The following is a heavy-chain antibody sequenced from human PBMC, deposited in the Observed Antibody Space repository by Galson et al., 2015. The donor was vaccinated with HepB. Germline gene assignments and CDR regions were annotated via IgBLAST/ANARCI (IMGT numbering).Heavy chain of an antibody. CDR3: ARGNDNDEGWYYFDY. CDR1: GYTFTSYA. CDR2: INAGNGNT. V-gene: IGHV1-3*01. J-gene: IGHJ4*02. Sequence: SVKVSCKASGYTFTSYAMHWVRQAPGQRLEWMGWINAGNGNTKYSQKFQGRVTITRDTSASTAYMELSSLRSEDTAVYYWARGNDNDEGWYYFDYWGQGTLVTVSS. D-gene: IGHD1-1*01.